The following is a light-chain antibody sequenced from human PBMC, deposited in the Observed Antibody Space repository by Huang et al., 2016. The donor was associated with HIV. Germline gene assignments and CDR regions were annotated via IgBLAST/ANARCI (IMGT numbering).Light chain of an antibody. V-gene: IGKV4-1*01. J-gene: IGKJ4*01. CDR2: GAS. CDR1: QSVLYSSNNKNY. Sequence: DIVMTQSPDSLAVSLGERANINCKSSQSVLYSSNNKNYLAWYQQKPGQPPKLRIYGASTRESGVPDRFSGSGAGTDFTLTISSLQAEDVAVYYCQQYYSTPLTFGGGTKVEIK. CDR3: QQYYSTPLT.